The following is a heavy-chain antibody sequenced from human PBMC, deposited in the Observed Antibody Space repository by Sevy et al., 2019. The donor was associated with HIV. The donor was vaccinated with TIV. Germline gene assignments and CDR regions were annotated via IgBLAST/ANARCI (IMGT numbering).Heavy chain of an antibody. CDR2: IKRDGSEK. CDR1: GFVFSDYW. D-gene: IGHD2-2*01. CDR3: ARDCSSATCLWGMDV. V-gene: IGHV3-7*03. J-gene: IGHJ6*02. Sequence: GGSLRLSCAASGFVFSDYWMSWDRQAPGKGLEWVANIKRDGSEKYYVASVKGRFTISRDNAKTSLYLQMNSLRGEDTAVYYCARDCSSATCLWGMDVWGQGTMVTVSS.